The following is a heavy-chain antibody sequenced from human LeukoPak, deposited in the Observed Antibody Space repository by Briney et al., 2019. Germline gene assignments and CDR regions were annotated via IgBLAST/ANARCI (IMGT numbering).Heavy chain of an antibody. CDR3: TRAGIPGYCSTATCSNWFDP. CDR2: SNPNSGGT. CDR1: VYTFTGYY. D-gene: IGHD2-15*01. J-gene: IGHJ5*02. V-gene: IGHV1-2*02. Sequence: ASVKVSCKASVYTFTGYYMHWVRQAPGQGLEWRGWSNPNSGGTNYAQKFQGRVTMTRDTSISTAYMELSRLRSDDTAVYYCTRAGIPGYCSTATCSNWFDPWGQGTLVTVSS.